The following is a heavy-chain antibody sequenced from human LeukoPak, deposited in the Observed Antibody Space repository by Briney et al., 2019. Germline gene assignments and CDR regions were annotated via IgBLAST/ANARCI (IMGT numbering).Heavy chain of an antibody. CDR3: ERVRYYTTGQGFDY. V-gene: IGHV3-7*01. J-gene: IGHJ4*02. CDR2: IKHDGSEK. D-gene: IGHD1-1*01. Sequence: QSGGSLRLSCVGSEFTFSSYWITWVRQAPGKGLKWVSNIKHDGSEKFYVDSVTGRFTISRDNAKNSLYLQMNTLRAEDTAVYYCERVRYYTTGQGFDYWGQGTLVTVSS. CDR1: EFTFSSYW.